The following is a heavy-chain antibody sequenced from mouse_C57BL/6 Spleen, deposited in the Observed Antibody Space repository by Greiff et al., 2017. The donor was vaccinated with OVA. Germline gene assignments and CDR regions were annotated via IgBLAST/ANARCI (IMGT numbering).Heavy chain of an antibody. D-gene: IGHD2-1*01. J-gene: IGHJ4*01. V-gene: IGHV5-17*01. Sequence: EVQGVESGGGLVKPGGSLQLSCAASGFTFSDYGMHWVRQAPEKGLEWVAYISSGSSTIYYADTVKGRFTISRDNAKNTLFLQMTSLRSEDTAMYYCARDYDGNYGAMDYWGQGTSVTVSS. CDR1: GFTFSDYG. CDR2: ISSGSSTI. CDR3: ARDYDGNYGAMDY.